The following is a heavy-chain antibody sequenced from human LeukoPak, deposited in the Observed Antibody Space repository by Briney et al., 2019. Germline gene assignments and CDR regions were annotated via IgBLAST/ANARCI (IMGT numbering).Heavy chain of an antibody. J-gene: IGHJ4*02. V-gene: IGHV1-8*03. D-gene: IGHD2-21*02. Sequence: ASVKVSCKASGYTFTNYHINWVRQASGQGLEWMTWINPDTGDKGYARKFQDRVTITTDTSISTAYMELSSLSPEDTAVYFCARTTSMTASGYDYWGQGTLVTVSS. CDR3: ARTTSMTASGYDY. CDR2: INPDTGDK. CDR1: GYTFTNYH.